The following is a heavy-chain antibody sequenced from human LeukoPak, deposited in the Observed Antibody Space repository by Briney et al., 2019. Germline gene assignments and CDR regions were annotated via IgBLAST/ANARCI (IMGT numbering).Heavy chain of an antibody. D-gene: IGHD2-15*01. CDR3: ARSGGFVVVVVAARRGAFDI. J-gene: IGHJ3*02. V-gene: IGHV4-39*07. CDR1: GGSLSSSSYY. Sequence: SGTLSPTRHFFGGSLSSSSYYWGWIRQPPGKGLGWIGSIYYSGSTYYNPSLKSRVTISVDTSKNQFSLKLSSVTAADTAVYYCARSGGFVVVVVAARRGAFDIWGQGTMVTVSS. CDR2: IYYSGST.